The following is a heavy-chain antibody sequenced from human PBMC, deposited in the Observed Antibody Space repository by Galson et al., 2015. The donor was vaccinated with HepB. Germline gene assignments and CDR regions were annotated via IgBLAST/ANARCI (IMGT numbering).Heavy chain of an antibody. Sequence: SLRLSCAASGFTLDDYAMHWVRQAPGKGLEWVSGISWNSGSIGYADSVKGRFTISRDNAKNSLYLQMNSLRAEDTALYYCAKASDITMIVVVFDYWGQGTLVTVSS. CDR2: ISWNSGSI. CDR3: AKASDITMIVVVFDY. CDR1: GFTLDDYA. V-gene: IGHV3-9*01. J-gene: IGHJ4*02. D-gene: IGHD3-22*01.